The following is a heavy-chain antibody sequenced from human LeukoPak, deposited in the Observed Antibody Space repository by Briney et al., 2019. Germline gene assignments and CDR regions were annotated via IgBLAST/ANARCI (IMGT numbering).Heavy chain of an antibody. CDR3: ARDMTITGFGKYYYYYYGMDV. J-gene: IGHJ6*02. Sequence: PGGSLRLSRAASGFTFSSYGMHWVRQAPGKGLEWVAVIWYDGSNKYYADSVKGRFTISRDNPKNTLYLQMNSLRAEDTAVYYCARDMTITGFGKYYYYYYGMDVWGQGTTVAASS. D-gene: IGHD3-10*01. CDR2: IWYDGSNK. V-gene: IGHV3-33*01. CDR1: GFTFSSYG.